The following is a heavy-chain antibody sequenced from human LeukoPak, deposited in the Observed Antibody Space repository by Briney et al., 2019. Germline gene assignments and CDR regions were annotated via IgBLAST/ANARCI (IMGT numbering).Heavy chain of an antibody. CDR2: MNPNSGNT. D-gene: IGHD3-10*01. CDR1: GYTFTSYD. J-gene: IGHJ6*03. CDR3: ARVAMVRGGFGTYYYYMDV. V-gene: IGHV1-8*01. Sequence: ASVKVSCKASGYTFTSYDINWVRQATGQGLEWMGWMNPNSGNTGYAQKFQGRVTMTRNTSISTAYMELSSLRSEDTAVYYCARVAMVRGGFGTYYYYMDVWGKGTTVTISS.